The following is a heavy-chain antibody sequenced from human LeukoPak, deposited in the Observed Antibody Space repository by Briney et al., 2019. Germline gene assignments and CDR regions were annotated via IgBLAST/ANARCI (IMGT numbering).Heavy chain of an antibody. V-gene: IGHV5-51*01. CDR2: IYPGDSDT. J-gene: IGHJ4*02. D-gene: IGHD2-15*01. CDR1: GYSFTNNL. Sequence: LGESLKISCKGSGYSFTNNLIGWARQLPGKGLGWMGIIYPGDSDTRYGPSFQGKVTISADKSISTAYLQWSSLKASDTAVYYCARRAQYCSGGSCSIDYWGRGTLVTVSS. CDR3: ARRAQYCSGGSCSIDY.